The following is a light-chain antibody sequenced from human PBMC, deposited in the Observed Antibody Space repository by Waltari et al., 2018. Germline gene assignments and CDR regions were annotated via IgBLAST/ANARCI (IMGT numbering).Light chain of an antibody. Sequence: QSDLAQPASVSRSPGQSTTTSRDGGSRDFGRNNLVHWYQQHPVKAPKLLFYEVRQRPSGLSNRFSGSKSGSTASLTISGLQAEDEATYYCCSYAGGASYVFGTGTQVSVV. J-gene: IGLJ1*01. CDR1: SRDFGRNNL. V-gene: IGLV2-23*02. CDR2: EVR. CDR3: CSYAGGASYV.